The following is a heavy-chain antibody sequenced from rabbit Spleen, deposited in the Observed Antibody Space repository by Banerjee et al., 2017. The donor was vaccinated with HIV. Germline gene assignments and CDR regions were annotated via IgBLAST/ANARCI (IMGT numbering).Heavy chain of an antibody. J-gene: IGHJ6*01. D-gene: IGHD1-1*01. V-gene: IGHV1S45*01. CDR1: GFDFSTYS. Sequence: QEQLVESGGGLVQPEGSLTLTCTASGFDFSTYSMSWVRQAPGKGLEWIACIDIGSNGFTYFASWAKGRFTISKTSSTTVTLQMTSLTAADTATYFCARDTSSSFSSYGMDLWGPGTLVTVS. CDR2: IDIGSNGFT. CDR3: ARDTSSSFSSYGMDL.